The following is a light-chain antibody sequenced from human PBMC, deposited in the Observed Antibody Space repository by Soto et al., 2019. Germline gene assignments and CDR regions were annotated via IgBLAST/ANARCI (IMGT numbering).Light chain of an antibody. Sequence: SNSAAAVYVYLGDRFTLSCRASQSISSWLAWYQQQPGKAPKLLIYDTSTLQSGVPSRFSGSGSGTDFTLTISSLEPEDFAAYYCQQYNNRPRTFGHGTKVDI. CDR2: DTS. CDR3: QQYNNRPRT. CDR1: QSISSW. V-gene: IGKV1-12*01. J-gene: IGKJ3*01.